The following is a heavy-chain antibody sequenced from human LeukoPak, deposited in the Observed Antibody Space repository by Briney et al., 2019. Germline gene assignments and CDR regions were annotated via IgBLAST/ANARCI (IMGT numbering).Heavy chain of an antibody. CDR1: GFTFNNYA. D-gene: IGHD5-12*01. CDR2: ITGSGGNT. Sequence: PGGSLRLSCAASGFTFNNYAMTWVRQAPGKGLEWVSGITGSGGNTYYTDSVKGRFTNSRDNSKNTLYLQMNSLRAEDTAVYYCAKSSHYSGYDWGYDYWGQGTLVTVSS. J-gene: IGHJ4*02. CDR3: AKSSHYSGYDWGYDY. V-gene: IGHV3-23*01.